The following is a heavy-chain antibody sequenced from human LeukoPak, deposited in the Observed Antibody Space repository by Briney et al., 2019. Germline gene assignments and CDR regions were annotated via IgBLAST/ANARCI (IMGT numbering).Heavy chain of an antibody. D-gene: IGHD3-22*01. J-gene: IGHJ4*02. CDR1: GFTFSSYA. CDR3: AKDPRGWLSTPDY. V-gene: IGHV3-23*01. Sequence: GGSLRLSCAASGFTFSSYAISWVRQAPGKGLEWVSAISGSGGSTYYADSVKGRFTISRDNSKNTLYLQMNSLRADDTAESYFAKDPRGWLSTPDYWAREPWSPSPQ. CDR2: ISGSGGST.